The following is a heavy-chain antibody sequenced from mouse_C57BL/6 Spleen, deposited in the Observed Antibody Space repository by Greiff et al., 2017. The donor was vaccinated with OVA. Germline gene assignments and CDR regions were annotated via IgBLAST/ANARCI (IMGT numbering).Heavy chain of an antibody. D-gene: IGHD4-1*01. CDR1: GYTFTSYW. CDR2: IDPSDSYT. CDR3: ARANWAQGGYYLDY. Sequence: QVQLQQPGAELVMPGASVKLSCKASGYTFTSYWMHWVQQRPGQGLEWIGEIDPSDSYTNYNQKFKGKSTLTVDKSSSTAYMQLSSLTSEDSAVYYCARANWAQGGYYLDYWGQGTTLTVSS. J-gene: IGHJ2*01. V-gene: IGHV1-69*01.